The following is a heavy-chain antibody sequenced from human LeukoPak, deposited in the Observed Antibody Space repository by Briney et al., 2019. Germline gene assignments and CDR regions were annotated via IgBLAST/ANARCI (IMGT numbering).Heavy chain of an antibody. D-gene: IGHD2-2*01. V-gene: IGHV3-7*01. Sequence: GGSLRLSCAASGFTFSNAWMSWVRQAPGKGLEWVANIKQDGSEKYYVDSVKGRFTISRDNAKNSLYLQMNSLRAEDTAVYYCARDGVEIVPAAIYFWGQGTLVTVSS. CDR1: GFTFSNAW. J-gene: IGHJ4*02. CDR2: IKQDGSEK. CDR3: ARDGVEIVPAAIYF.